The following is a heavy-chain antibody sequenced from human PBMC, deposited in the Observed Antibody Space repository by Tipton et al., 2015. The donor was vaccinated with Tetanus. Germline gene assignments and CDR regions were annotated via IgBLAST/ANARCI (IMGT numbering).Heavy chain of an antibody. CDR1: GGSFSGYY. V-gene: IGHV4-34*01. CDR3: ARVYCSGGSCYDGWGD. Sequence: GLVKPSETLSLTCAVYGGSFSGYYWSWVRQSPGKGLEWIGEINQSGSTNYNPSLKSRVTISVDTSKNQFSLKLSSVTAADTAVYYCARVYCSGGSCYDGWGDWGQGTLVNVSS. CDR2: INQSGST. D-gene: IGHD2-15*01. J-gene: IGHJ4*02.